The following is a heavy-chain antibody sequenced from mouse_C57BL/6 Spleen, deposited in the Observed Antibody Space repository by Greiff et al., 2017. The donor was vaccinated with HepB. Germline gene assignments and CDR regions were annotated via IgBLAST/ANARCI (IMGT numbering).Heavy chain of an antibody. J-gene: IGHJ1*03. Sequence: EVQLQESGPELVNPGASVKMSCKASGYTFTDYNMHWVKQSHGKSLEWIGYINPNNGGTSYNQKFKGKATLTVNKSSSTAYMELRSLTSEDSAVYYCAGGYYYGSSYYWYFDVWGTGTTVTVSS. CDR1: GYTFTDYN. D-gene: IGHD1-1*01. CDR3: AGGYYYGSSYYWYFDV. V-gene: IGHV1-22*01. CDR2: INPNNGGT.